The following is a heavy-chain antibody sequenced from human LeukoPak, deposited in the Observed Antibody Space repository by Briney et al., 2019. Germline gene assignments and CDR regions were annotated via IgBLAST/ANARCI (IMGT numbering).Heavy chain of an antibody. CDR3: ARHRPQWLRAYYFDY. Sequence: SETLSLTCTVSGGSISSYYWSWIRQPAGKGLEWIGRIYTSGSTNYNPSLKSRVTMSVDTSKNQFSLKLSSVTAADTAVYYCARHRPQWLRAYYFDYWGQGTLVTVSS. CDR1: GGSISSYY. CDR2: IYTSGST. J-gene: IGHJ4*02. D-gene: IGHD5-12*01. V-gene: IGHV4-4*07.